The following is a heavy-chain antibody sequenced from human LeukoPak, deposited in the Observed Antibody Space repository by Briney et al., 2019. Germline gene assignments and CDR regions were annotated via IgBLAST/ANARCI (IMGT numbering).Heavy chain of an antibody. D-gene: IGHD2-15*01. V-gene: IGHV4-34*01. CDR2: INHSGST. J-gene: IGHJ5*02. Sequence: SETLSLTCAVYGGSFSGYYWSWTRQPPGKGLEWIGEINHSGSTNYNPSLKSRVTISVDTSKNQFSLKLSSVTAADTAVYYCARGVVFGPNWFDPWGQGTLVTVSS. CDR1: GGSFSGYY. CDR3: ARGVVFGPNWFDP.